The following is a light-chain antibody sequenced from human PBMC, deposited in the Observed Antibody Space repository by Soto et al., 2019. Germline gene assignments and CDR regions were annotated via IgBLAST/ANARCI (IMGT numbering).Light chain of an antibody. CDR1: QSLTRN. CDR3: QHYGDPQWT. Sequence: EIVLTKSPGTLSLSPGERATLSCRASQSLTRNLAWYQHKPGQSPRLLIYGASARATGIPDRFSGGGSGAEYTLTISRLEPEDFAVYYCQHYGDPQWTFGQGTKVDIK. CDR2: GAS. V-gene: IGKV3-20*01. J-gene: IGKJ1*01.